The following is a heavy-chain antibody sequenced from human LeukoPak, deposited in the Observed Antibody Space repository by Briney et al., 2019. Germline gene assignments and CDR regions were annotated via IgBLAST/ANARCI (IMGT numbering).Heavy chain of an antibody. CDR1: GFTFNDHG. J-gene: IGHJ4*02. CDR3: ARDYDFWSGYYSEEAYYFDY. CDR2: ISGGSRSI. Sequence: GGSLRLSCAASGFTFNDHGMSWVRQAPGGGLEWISYISGGSRSIYYTDSVKGRFTISRDNAKDSLYLQMNSLRAEDTAVYYCARDYDFWSGYYSEEAYYFDYWGQVTLVTVYS. D-gene: IGHD3-3*01. V-gene: IGHV3-48*01.